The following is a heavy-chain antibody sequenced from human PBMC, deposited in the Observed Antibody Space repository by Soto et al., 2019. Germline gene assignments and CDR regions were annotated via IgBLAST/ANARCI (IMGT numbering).Heavy chain of an antibody. Sequence: SETLSLTCAVSGGSISSSYWWTWVRQAPGKGLQWIGEIYHSGITDYNPSLRSRVTISVDKSKNQFSLRLTSVTAADTAVYYCARVSGSYYYGMDVWGQGTTVTVSS. CDR2: IYHSGIT. J-gene: IGHJ6*02. V-gene: IGHV4-4*02. CDR3: ARVSGSYYYGMDV. CDR1: GGSISSSYW. D-gene: IGHD1-26*01.